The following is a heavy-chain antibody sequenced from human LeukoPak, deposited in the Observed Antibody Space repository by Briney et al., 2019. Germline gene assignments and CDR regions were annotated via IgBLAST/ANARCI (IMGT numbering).Heavy chain of an antibody. Sequence: SETLSLTCAVSGDSMTSDYWTWIRQPPGKGLEWIGYVYYNGNTDHNPSLEGRVTISIDTSKNQFSLRLLSVTAADTALYYCARGAYGGHRFFDSWGPGSLVTISS. V-gene: IGHV4-59*01. D-gene: IGHD4-23*01. J-gene: IGHJ4*02. CDR3: ARGAYGGHRFFDS. CDR1: GDSMTSDY. CDR2: VYYNGNT.